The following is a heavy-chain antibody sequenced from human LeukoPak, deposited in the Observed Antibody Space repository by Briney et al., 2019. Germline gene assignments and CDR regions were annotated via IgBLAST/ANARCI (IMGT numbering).Heavy chain of an antibody. CDR3: ATMKAVRVNDFWSGYPDY. CDR2: IYHSGTT. Sequence: PSETLSLTCTVSGGSIRSTTHYWSWIRQPPGKGLEWIGYIYHSGTTNYNPSLRSRVTISVDTSKSQFSLKLSSVTAADTAVYYCATMKAVRVNDFWSGYPDYWGQGTLVTVSS. D-gene: IGHD3-3*01. V-gene: IGHV4-61*01. CDR1: GGSIRSTTHY. J-gene: IGHJ4*02.